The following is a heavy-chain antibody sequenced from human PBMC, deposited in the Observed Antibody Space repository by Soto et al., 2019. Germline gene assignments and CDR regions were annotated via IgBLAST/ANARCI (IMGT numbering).Heavy chain of an antibody. Sequence: ASVKVSCKASGYTFTSYGISWVRQAPGQGLEWMGWISAYNGNTNYAQKLQGRVTMTTDTSTSTAYMELRSLRSDDTAVYYCARGGGVVVPAANRWFDPWGQGTLVTVLL. J-gene: IGHJ5*02. V-gene: IGHV1-18*01. D-gene: IGHD2-2*01. CDR2: ISAYNGNT. CDR3: ARGGGVVVPAANRWFDP. CDR1: GYTFTSYG.